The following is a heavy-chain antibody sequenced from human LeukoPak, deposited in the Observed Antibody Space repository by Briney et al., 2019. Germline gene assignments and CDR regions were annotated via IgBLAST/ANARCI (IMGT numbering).Heavy chain of an antibody. J-gene: IGHJ4*02. V-gene: IGHV1-69*13. D-gene: IGHD4-17*01. Sequence: ASVKVSCKASGGTFSSYAISWVRQAPGQGLEWMGGIIPIFGTANYAQKFQGRVTLTADESTSTAYMELSSLRSEDTAVYYCAREPSYGSDYWGQGTLVTVSS. CDR1: GGTFSSYA. CDR2: IIPIFGTA. CDR3: AREPSYGSDY.